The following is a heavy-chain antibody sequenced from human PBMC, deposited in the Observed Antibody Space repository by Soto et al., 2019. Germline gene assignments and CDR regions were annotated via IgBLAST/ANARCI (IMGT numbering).Heavy chain of an antibody. Sequence: ASVKVSCKASGGTFSSYAISWVRQAPGQGLEWMGGIIPIFGTANYAQKFQGRVTITADESTSTAYMELSSLRSEGTAVYYCARASPDTAMVTIFDYWGQGTLVTVSS. V-gene: IGHV1-69*13. CDR1: GGTFSSYA. CDR3: ARASPDTAMVTIFDY. CDR2: IIPIFGTA. D-gene: IGHD5-18*01. J-gene: IGHJ4*02.